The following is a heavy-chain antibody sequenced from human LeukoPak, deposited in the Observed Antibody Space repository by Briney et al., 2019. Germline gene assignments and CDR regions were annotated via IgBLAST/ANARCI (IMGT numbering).Heavy chain of an antibody. CDR3: AGEYCSSTSCYRDAFDI. CDR1: GFTFSSYA. CDR2: ISGSGDST. J-gene: IGHJ3*02. D-gene: IGHD2-2*01. V-gene: IGHV3-23*01. Sequence: GGSLRLSCAATGFTFSSYAKSWVRQAPGKGLEWVSAISGSGDSTYYADSVKGRFTISRDNSKNTLYLQMSSLRAEDTAVYYCAGEYCSSTSCYRDAFDIWGQGTMVTVSS.